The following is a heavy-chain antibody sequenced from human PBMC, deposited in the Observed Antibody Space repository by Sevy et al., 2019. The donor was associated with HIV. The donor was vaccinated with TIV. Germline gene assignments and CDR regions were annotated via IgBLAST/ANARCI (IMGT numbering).Heavy chain of an antibody. V-gene: IGHV3-23*01. CDR1: GFTFSKYS. J-gene: IGHJ4*02. Sequence: GGSLRLSCAASGFTFSKYSMSWVRQPPGKGLEWVSTFSFGCGVINYADPVKGRFTISRDNSKSSVYLQMNNLRPEDTAVYYCAREGCTKPHDYWGQGTLVTVSS. D-gene: IGHD2-8*01. CDR3: AREGCTKPHDY. CDR2: FSFGCGVI.